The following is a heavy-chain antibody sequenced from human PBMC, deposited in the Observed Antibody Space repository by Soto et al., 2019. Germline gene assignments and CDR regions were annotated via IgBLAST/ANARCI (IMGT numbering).Heavy chain of an antibody. V-gene: IGHV3-23*01. CDR3: AKTLPSYCSGGSCYPDVGSYFDY. Sequence: GGSLRLSCAASGFTFSSYAMSWVRQAPGKGLEWVSAISGSGGSTYYADSVKGRFTISRDNSKNTLYLRMNSLRAEDTAVYYCAKTLPSYCSGGSCYPDVGSYFDYWGQGTLVTVSS. CDR1: GFTFSSYA. CDR2: ISGSGGST. D-gene: IGHD2-15*01. J-gene: IGHJ4*02.